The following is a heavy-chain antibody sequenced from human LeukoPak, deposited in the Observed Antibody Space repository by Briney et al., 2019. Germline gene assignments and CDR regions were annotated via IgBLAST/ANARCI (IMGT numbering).Heavy chain of an antibody. D-gene: IGHD2-21*01. V-gene: IGHV3-53*01. CDR2: IYSGGSA. CDR1: GFTVSSNY. CDR3: VQGPYLDY. Sequence: PGGSLRLSCAASGFTVSSNYMSWVRQAPGKGLEWVSVIYSGGSAYYADSVKGRFTISRDNAKNSLYLQMKSLRAEDTALYFCVQGPYLDYWGQGTLVTASS. J-gene: IGHJ4*02.